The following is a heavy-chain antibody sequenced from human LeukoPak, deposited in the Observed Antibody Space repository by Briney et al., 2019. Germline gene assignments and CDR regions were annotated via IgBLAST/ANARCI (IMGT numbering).Heavy chain of an antibody. CDR2: VSGSGGST. J-gene: IGHJ6*02. Sequence: GGSLRLSCEASGFTFGSYAMSWVRQAPGKGLEWVSAVSGSGGSTYYADSVKGRFTISRDNSKNTLYLQMNSLRAEDTAVYYCAKRSLSYYYGMDVWGQGTTVTVSS. CDR1: GFTFGSYA. V-gene: IGHV3-23*01. CDR3: AKRSLSYYYGMDV.